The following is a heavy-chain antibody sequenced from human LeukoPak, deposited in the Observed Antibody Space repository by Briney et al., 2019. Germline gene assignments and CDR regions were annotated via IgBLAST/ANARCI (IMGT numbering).Heavy chain of an antibody. V-gene: IGHV3-7*01. J-gene: IGHJ4*02. Sequence: PGGSLRLSCAASGFTFSTSAMHWVRQAPGKGPEWVANIHQDGSEKYYVDSVKGRFTISRDNAKNSLYLQMDSLRAEDTAIYYCARDKVVGATYFDYWGQGTLVTVSS. CDR1: GFTFSTSA. CDR3: ARDKVVGATYFDY. CDR2: IHQDGSEK. D-gene: IGHD1-26*01.